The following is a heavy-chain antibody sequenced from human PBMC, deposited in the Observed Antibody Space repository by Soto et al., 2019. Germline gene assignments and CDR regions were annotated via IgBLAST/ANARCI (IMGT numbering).Heavy chain of an antibody. Sequence: SETLSLTCAVYGGSFNNFSWSWIRQSPGKGLEWIGEINHTGRTNYNPSLKSRVTISVDTSKNQFSLRLSSVTAADTAVYYCASQVGVPSNWFGVAWGKGTLVTVSS. CDR3: ASQVGVPSNWFGVA. D-gene: IGHD6-13*01. V-gene: IGHV4-34*01. CDR1: GGSFNNFS. CDR2: INHTGRT. J-gene: IGHJ5*02.